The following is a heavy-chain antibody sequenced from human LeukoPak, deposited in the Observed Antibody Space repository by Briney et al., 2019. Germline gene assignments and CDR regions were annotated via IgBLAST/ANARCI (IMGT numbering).Heavy chain of an antibody. CDR3: ARDSGSYLEPTDY. CDR1: GFTFSSYR. D-gene: IGHD1-26*01. J-gene: IGHJ4*02. CDR2: ITGNGGST. Sequence: GGSLRLSCAASGFTFSSYRMNWVRQAPGKGLEWVSSITGNGGSTYYADSVKGRFTISRDNSKNTLYLQVNSLRAEDTAVYHCARDSGSYLEPTDYWGQGTLVTVSS. V-gene: IGHV3-23*01.